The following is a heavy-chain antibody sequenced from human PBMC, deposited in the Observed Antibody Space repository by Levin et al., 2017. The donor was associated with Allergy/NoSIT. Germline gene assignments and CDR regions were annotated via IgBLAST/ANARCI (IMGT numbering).Heavy chain of an antibody. CDR2: ISYDGSNK. J-gene: IGHJ4*02. D-gene: IGHD3-3*01. Sequence: GESLKISCAASGFTFSTYAMYWVRQAPGKGLEWVAVISYDGSNKYHADSVKGRFTISRDNSKNTLYLQMNSLRAEDTAVYYCARAPGIFGVVGLFDYWGQGTLVTVSS. V-gene: IGHV3-30*04. CDR1: GFTFSTYA. CDR3: ARAPGIFGVVGLFDY.